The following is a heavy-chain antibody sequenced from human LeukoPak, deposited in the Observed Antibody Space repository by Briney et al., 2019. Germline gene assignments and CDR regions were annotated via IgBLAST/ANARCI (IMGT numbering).Heavy chain of an antibody. CDR2: MNPNSGNT. CDR3: ARGYGPPSEGHNMYYDFWSGYYSTGYYYYGMDV. CDR1: GYTFTSYD. J-gene: IGHJ6*02. D-gene: IGHD3-3*01. V-gene: IGHV1-8*01. Sequence: ASVKVSCTASGYTFTSYDINWVRQATGQGLEWMGWMNPNSGNTGYAQKFQGRVTMTRNTSISTAYMELSSLRSEDTAVYYCARGYGPPSEGHNMYYDFWSGYYSTGYYYYGMDVWGQGTTVTVSS.